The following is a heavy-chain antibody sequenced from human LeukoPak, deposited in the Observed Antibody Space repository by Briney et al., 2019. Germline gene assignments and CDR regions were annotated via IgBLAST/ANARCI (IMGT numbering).Heavy chain of an antibody. Sequence: SETLSLTCTVSGGSISSSSYYWGWIRQPPGKGLEWIGSIYYSGSTYYNPSLQSRVTISVDTSKNQFSLKLSSVTAADTAVYYCARLLGSHINYFDPWGQGTLVTVSS. D-gene: IGHD2-21*01. CDR3: ARLLGSHINYFDP. V-gene: IGHV4-39*01. CDR1: GGSISSSSYY. CDR2: IYYSGST. J-gene: IGHJ5*02.